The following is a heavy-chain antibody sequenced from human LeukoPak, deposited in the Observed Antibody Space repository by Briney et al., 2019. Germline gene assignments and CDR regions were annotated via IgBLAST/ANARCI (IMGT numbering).Heavy chain of an antibody. CDR3: ATLHDYGDNDLFDY. V-gene: IGHV1-24*01. D-gene: IGHD4-17*01. CDR2: FDPEDGET. J-gene: IGHJ4*02. Sequence: GASVKVSCKVSGYTLTELSMHWVRQAPGKGLEWMGGFDPEDGETIYAQKFQGRVTMTEDTSTDTAYMELSSLRSEDTAVYYCATLHDYGDNDLFDYWGQGTLVTVSS. CDR1: GYTLTELS.